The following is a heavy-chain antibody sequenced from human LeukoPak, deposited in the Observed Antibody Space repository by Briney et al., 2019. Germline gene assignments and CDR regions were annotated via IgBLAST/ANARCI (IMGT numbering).Heavy chain of an antibody. CDR3: ARALEVAASDY. V-gene: IGHV3-48*03. J-gene: IGHJ4*02. D-gene: IGHD2-15*01. CDR1: GFTFSSYE. CDR2: ISSSGSTI. Sequence: VGSLRLSCAASGFTFSSYEMNWVRQAPGKGLEWVSYISSSGSTIYYADSVKGRFTISRDNAKNSLYLQMNSLRAEDTAVYYCARALEVAASDYWGQGTLVPVSS.